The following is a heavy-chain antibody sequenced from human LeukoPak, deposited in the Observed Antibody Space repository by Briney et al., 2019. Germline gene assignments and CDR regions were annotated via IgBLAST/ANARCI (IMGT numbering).Heavy chain of an antibody. CDR1: GFVFGSYA. CDR2: ISGSGGST. CDR3: AKDMQATWIQLWYGAHYYGMDV. J-gene: IGHJ6*02. V-gene: IGHV3-23*01. D-gene: IGHD5-18*01. Sequence: PGGSLRLSCAASGFVFGSYAMSWVRQAPGKGLEWVSAISGSGGSTYYADSVKGRFTISRDNSKNTLYLQMNSLRAEDTAVYCCAKDMQATWIQLWYGAHYYGMDVWGQGTTVTVSS.